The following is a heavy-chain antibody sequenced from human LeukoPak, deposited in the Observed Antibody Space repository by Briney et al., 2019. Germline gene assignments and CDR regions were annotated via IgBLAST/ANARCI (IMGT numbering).Heavy chain of an antibody. CDR3: ARGRYSSSPEYFDY. V-gene: IGHV4-59*10. CDR2: IYTSGST. CDR1: GGSFSGYY. D-gene: IGHD6-6*01. J-gene: IGHJ4*02. Sequence: SETLSLTCAVYGGSFSGYYWSWIRQPAGKGLEWIGRIYTSGSTNYNPSLKSRVTISVDKSKNQFSLKLSSVTAADTAVYYCARGRYSSSPEYFDYWGQGTLVPVSS.